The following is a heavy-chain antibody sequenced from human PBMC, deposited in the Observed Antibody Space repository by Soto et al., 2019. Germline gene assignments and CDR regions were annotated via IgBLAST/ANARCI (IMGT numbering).Heavy chain of an antibody. CDR1: GGAIGSHY. Sequence: PSETLSLTCTVSGGAIGSHYWTWIRQPAGKGLEWIGRIYSSGSTKYNPSLQSRVTMSLDTSKNQFSLRLESVTAEDTAVYYCARGQRFSDWFDPWGQGTLVTVSS. J-gene: IGHJ5*02. CDR3: ARGQRFSDWFDP. V-gene: IGHV4-4*07. CDR2: IYSSGST. D-gene: IGHD6-25*01.